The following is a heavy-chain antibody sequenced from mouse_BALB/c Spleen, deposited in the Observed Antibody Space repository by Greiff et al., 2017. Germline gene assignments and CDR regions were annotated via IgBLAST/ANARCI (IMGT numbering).Heavy chain of an antibody. Sequence: EVQLVESGGGLVKPGGSLKLSCAASGFTFSSYTMSWVRQTPEKRLEWVATISSGGSYTYYPDSVKGRFTISRDNAKNTLYLQMSSLKSEDTAMYYCTRDYDDAMDYWGQGTSVTVSS. V-gene: IGHV5-6-4*01. J-gene: IGHJ4*01. CDR1: GFTFSSYT. CDR2: ISSGGSYT. D-gene: IGHD2-12*01. CDR3: TRDYDDAMDY.